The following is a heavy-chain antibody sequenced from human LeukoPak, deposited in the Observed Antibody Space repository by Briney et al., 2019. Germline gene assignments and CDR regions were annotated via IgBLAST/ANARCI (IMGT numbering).Heavy chain of an antibody. CDR2: IYTSGST. D-gene: IGHD3-9*01. V-gene: IGHV4-4*07. CDR3: ARDCPGYYDILTGPGGAFDI. CDR1: GGSFSGYY. Sequence: SETLSLTCAVYGGSFSGYYWSWIRQPAGKGLEWIGRIYTSGSTNYNPSLKSRVTMSVDTSKDQFSLKLSSVTAADTAVYYCARDCPGYYDILTGPGGAFDIWGQGTMVT. J-gene: IGHJ3*02.